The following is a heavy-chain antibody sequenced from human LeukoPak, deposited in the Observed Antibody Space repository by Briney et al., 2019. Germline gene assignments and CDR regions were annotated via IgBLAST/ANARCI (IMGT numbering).Heavy chain of an antibody. Sequence: ASVKVSCKASGYTFTSYGISWVRQAPGQGLECMGWINPYNGNTNYALKVQGTVTMTTDTSTSTAYLELRSLRSDDTAIYYCAREIYGRFDNWGKGTLVTVSS. CDR1: GYTFTSYG. J-gene: IGHJ4*02. CDR2: INPYNGNT. D-gene: IGHD4-17*01. V-gene: IGHV1-18*01. CDR3: AREIYGRFDN.